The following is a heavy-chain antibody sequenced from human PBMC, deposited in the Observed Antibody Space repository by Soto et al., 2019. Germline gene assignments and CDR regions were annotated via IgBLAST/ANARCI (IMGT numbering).Heavy chain of an antibody. CDR2: ITGSGDAT. Sequence: EVQLLESGGDLVHPGGSLRLSCSASGFTFSRFAMSWVRLTPGKGLEWVSAITGSGDATFYADSVKGRFTISRDNSRNTLYLQMNSLRAEDTALYFCASGPVGYCSGDSCYAYWFDPRGQGTLVTVSS. J-gene: IGHJ5*02. CDR1: GFTFSRFA. V-gene: IGHV3-23*01. D-gene: IGHD2-15*01. CDR3: ASGPVGYCSGDSCYAYWFDP.